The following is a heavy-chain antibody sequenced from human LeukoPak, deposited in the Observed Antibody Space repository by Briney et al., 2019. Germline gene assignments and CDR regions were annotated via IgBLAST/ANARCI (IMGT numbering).Heavy chain of an antibody. Sequence: ASVKVSCKASGYTFTGYYMHWVRQAPGQGLEWMGWINPNSGGTNCAQKFQGRVTMTRDTSISTAYMELSRLRSDDTAVYYCARDRKSSYGYSYYYYYGMDVWGQGTTVTVSS. CDR3: ARDRKSSYGYSYYYYYGMDV. D-gene: IGHD5-18*01. J-gene: IGHJ6*02. CDR1: GYTFTGYY. V-gene: IGHV1-2*02. CDR2: INPNSGGT.